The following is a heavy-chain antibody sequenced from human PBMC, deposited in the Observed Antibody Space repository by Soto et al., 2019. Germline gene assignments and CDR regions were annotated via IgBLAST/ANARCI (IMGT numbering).Heavy chain of an antibody. D-gene: IGHD2-2*01. CDR3: AREGEGHCISSSCLNWFDP. V-gene: IGHV3-7*01. J-gene: IGHJ5*02. CDR1: GFTFSDYW. Sequence: AGGSLRLSCAVSGFTFSDYWMSWVRQAPGKGLEWVANIKQDGNEKYYVDSVKGRFTISRDNAKNSLYLQMNSLRDEDTAVYYCAREGEGHCISSSCLNWFDPWGQGTMVTVS. CDR2: IKQDGNEK.